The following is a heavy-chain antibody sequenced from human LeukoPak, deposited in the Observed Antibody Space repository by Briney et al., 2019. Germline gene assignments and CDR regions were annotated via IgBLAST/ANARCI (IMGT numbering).Heavy chain of an antibody. CDR1: GFTFNSYS. CDR2: ISSSSSYI. Sequence: GGSLRLSCAASGFTFNSYSMNWVRQAPGKGLEWVSSISSSSSYIYYADSVKGRFTISRDNAKNSLYLQMNSLRAEDTAVYYCAKAGAVVVVVAKFFDYWGQGTLVTVSS. CDR3: AKAGAVVVVVAKFFDY. V-gene: IGHV3-21*04. J-gene: IGHJ4*02. D-gene: IGHD2-15*01.